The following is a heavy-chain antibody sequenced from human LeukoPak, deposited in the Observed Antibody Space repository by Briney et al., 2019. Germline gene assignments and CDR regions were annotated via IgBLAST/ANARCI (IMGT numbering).Heavy chain of an antibody. CDR3: TKEFCGSRAACAGGSYYDF. V-gene: IGHV3-13*01. CDR2: IGVTGDT. J-gene: IGHJ2*01. D-gene: IGHD2-15*01. CDR1: GFTVSKDD. Sequence: PGGSLRLSCAASGFTVSKDDFHWGRQAPEKGLGWVAAIGVTGDTYYADSVKGRFTISREDAANSLYLQMRSLGAGDTALYYCTKEFCGSRAACAGGSYYDFWGRGALVTVSS.